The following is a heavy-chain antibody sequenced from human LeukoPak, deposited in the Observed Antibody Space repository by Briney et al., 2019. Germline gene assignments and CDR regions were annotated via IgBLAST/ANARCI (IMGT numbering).Heavy chain of an antibody. Sequence: GGSLRLSCAASEFSVGSNYMTWVRQAPGKGLEWVSLIYSGGSTYYADSVKGRFTISRDNSKNTLYLQMNSLRAEDTAVYYCARDLSSGWYLLGAFDIWGQGTMVTVSS. V-gene: IGHV3-66*01. CDR3: ARDLSSGWYLLGAFDI. CDR1: EFSVGSNY. CDR2: IYSGGST. D-gene: IGHD6-19*01. J-gene: IGHJ3*02.